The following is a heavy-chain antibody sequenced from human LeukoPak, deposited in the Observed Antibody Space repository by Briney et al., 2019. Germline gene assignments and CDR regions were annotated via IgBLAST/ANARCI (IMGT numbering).Heavy chain of an antibody. Sequence: GGSLRLSCSTSGFTFGDYAMRWVRQAPGKGLEWVGFIQAKAYGGATRYAASVNGRFSISRDDSQSLANLQMNDLKTEDTAVYYCTRAPHPRCSSSGCYLDYWGQGTLVPVSS. CDR1: GFTFGDYA. D-gene: IGHD2-2*01. CDR3: TRAPHPRCSSSGCYLDY. J-gene: IGHJ4*02. CDR2: IQAKAYGGAT. V-gene: IGHV3-49*04.